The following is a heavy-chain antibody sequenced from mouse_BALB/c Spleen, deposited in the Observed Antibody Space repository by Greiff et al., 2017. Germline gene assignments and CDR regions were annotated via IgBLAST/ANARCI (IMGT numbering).Heavy chain of an antibody. CDR3: ARDKGD. CDR2: ISNLAYSI. V-gene: IGHV5-15*02. Sequence: EVQLVESGGGLVQPGGSRKLSCAASGFTFSDYGMAWVRQAPGKGPEWVAFISNLAYSIYYADTMTGRFTISRENAKNTLYLEMSSLRSEDTAMYYCARDKGDWGQGTTLTVSS. J-gene: IGHJ2*01. CDR1: GFTFSDYG.